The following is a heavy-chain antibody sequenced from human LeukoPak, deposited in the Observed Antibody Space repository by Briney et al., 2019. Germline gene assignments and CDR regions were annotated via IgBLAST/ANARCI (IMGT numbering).Heavy chain of an antibody. V-gene: IGHV4-59*05. CDR3: ARQTGSGLFILP. Sequence: PSETLSLTCTVSGGSISSYYWGWIRQPPGKGLEWIGCIYYTGNTYYNASLKSRVTISIDTSKNQISLRLTSVTATDTAIYYCARQTGSGLFILPGGQGTLVTVSS. CDR1: GGSISSYY. CDR2: IYYTGNT. J-gene: IGHJ4*02. D-gene: IGHD3/OR15-3a*01.